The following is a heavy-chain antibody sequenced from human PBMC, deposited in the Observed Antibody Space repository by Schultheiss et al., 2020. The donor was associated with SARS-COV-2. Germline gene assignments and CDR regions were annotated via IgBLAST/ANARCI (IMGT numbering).Heavy chain of an antibody. CDR1: GGSISTGGYY. D-gene: IGHD3-3*01. Sequence: SETLSLTCTVSGGSISTGGYYWNWIRQPAGKGLEWIGRIYPSGSTNYNPSLKSRVTISVDTSKNQFSLKLSSVTAADTAVYYCARVAHYVSYYDFWSAKVWFDPWGQGTLVTVSS. CDR3: ARVAHYVSYYDFWSAKVWFDP. J-gene: IGHJ5*02. V-gene: IGHV4-61*02. CDR2: IYPSGST.